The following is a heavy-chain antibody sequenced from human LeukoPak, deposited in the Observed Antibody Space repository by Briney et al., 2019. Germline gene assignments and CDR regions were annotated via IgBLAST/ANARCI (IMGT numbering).Heavy chain of an antibody. Sequence: SETLSLTCTVSGYSISSGYYWGWIRQPPGKGLEWIGSIYHSGSTYYNPSLKSRVTISVDTSKNQFSLKLSSVTAADTAVYYCARARLSGWAFDYWGQGTLVTVSS. CDR1: GYSISSGYY. CDR2: IYHSGST. D-gene: IGHD6-19*01. CDR3: ARARLSGWAFDY. V-gene: IGHV4-38-2*02. J-gene: IGHJ4*02.